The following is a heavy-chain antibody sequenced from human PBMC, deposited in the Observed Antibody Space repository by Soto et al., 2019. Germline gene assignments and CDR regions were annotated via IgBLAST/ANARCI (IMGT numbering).Heavy chain of an antibody. CDR3: AIPYGDYGGDAFDI. D-gene: IGHD4-17*01. J-gene: IGHJ3*02. Sequence: ASVKVSCKASGYTFTSYGISWVRQAPGQGLELMGWISAYNGNTNYAQKLQGRVTMTTDTSTSTAYMELRSLRSDDTAVYYCAIPYGDYGGDAFDICSQGTMVPVSS. CDR2: ISAYNGNT. V-gene: IGHV1-18*01. CDR1: GYTFTSYG.